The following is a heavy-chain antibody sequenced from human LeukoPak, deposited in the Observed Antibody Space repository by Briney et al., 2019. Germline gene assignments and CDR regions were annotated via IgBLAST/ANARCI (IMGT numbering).Heavy chain of an antibody. CDR3: ARDGYSYGTYYYYGMYV. V-gene: IGHV3-11*01. CDR1: GVTFSDYY. D-gene: IGHD5-18*01. Sequence: GGTLRLSCAASGVTFSDYYMSWIRQAAGPGLEWVSYISSSGSTIYYADSVKGRFTISRDNAKNSLYLQMNSLRAEETAVYYCARDGYSYGTYYYYGMYVWGQGTTVTVSS. CDR2: ISSSGSTI. J-gene: IGHJ6*02.